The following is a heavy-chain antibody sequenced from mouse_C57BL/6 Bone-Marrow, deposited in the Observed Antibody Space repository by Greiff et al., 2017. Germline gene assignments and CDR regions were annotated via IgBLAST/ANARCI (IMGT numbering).Heavy chain of an antibody. D-gene: IGHD1-1*01. CDR2: ISDGGSYT. Sequence: EVKLVESGGGLVKPGGSLKLSCAASGFTFSSYAMSWVRQTPEKRLEWVATISDGGSYTYYPDNVKGRFTISRDNAKNNLYLQMSHLKSEDTAMYYCARDRATVVAHYYAMDYWGQGTSVTVSS. CDR1: GFTFSSYA. V-gene: IGHV5-4*01. J-gene: IGHJ4*01. CDR3: ARDRATVVAHYYAMDY.